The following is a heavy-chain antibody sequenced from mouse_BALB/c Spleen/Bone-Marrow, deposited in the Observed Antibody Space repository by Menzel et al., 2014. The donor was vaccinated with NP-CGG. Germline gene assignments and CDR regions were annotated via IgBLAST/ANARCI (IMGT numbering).Heavy chain of an antibody. D-gene: IGHD2-4*01. Sequence: VQLKQSGAELVRPGALVKLSCKASGFNIKDYYMHWVKQRPEQGLEWIGWIDPENGNTIYDPKFQGKASITADTSSNTAHLQLSSLPSEDTAVYYCARGLRHAMDYWGQGTSVTVSS. CDR1: GFNIKDYY. J-gene: IGHJ4*01. CDR2: IDPENGNT. CDR3: ARGLRHAMDY. V-gene: IGHV14-1*02.